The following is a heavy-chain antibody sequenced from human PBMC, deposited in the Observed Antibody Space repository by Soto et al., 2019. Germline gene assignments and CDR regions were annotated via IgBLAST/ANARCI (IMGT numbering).Heavy chain of an antibody. D-gene: IGHD6-19*01. CDR1: GDSINNSGFY. V-gene: IGHV4-39*01. J-gene: IGHJ4*02. CDR2: IFYSGST. Sequence: QLQLQESGPGLLKPSETLSLTCTVSGDSINNSGFYWGWIRQPPGKGLEWIGSIFYSGSTYYNSSLQSRVTMSVDTSKNQFSLKLSSVTAADTGVYSCARQRHWLWVLDYWGQGTLVPVSS. CDR3: ARQRHWLWVLDY.